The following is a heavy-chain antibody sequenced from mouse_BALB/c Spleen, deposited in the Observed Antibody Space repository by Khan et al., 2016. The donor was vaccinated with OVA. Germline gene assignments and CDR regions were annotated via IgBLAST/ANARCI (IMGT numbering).Heavy chain of an antibody. V-gene: IGHV3-2*02. D-gene: IGHD1-1*01. J-gene: IGHJ2*01. CDR3: ARGKYYGYYFYY. CDR1: GYSITSGYA. Sequence: DVQLQESGPGLVKPSQSLSLTCTVTGYSITSGYAWNWIRQFPGNKLEWMGYIRYSGGTSYNPSLKSRISITRDTSTNKFFLQMNSVNTEDTATYYCARGKYYGYYFYYWGQGTTLTVSS. CDR2: IRYSGGT.